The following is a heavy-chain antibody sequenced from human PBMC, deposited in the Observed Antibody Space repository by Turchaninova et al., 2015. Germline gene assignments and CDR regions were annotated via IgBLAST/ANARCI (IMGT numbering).Heavy chain of an antibody. CDR2: IYYSAST. J-gene: IGHJ6*02. CDR1: GGAISSIRYY. V-gene: IGHV4-39*01. CDR3: ARPVYNWNDAVSMDV. D-gene: IGHD1-1*01. Sequence: QLQLPESGPVLVNPSAPRSLTCTATGGAISSIRYYWGLVRQPSGKGREWIGSIYYSASTYYNPSLKSRVTISVDTSKNQFSLKLSSVTAADTAVYYCARPVYNWNDAVSMDVWGQGTTVTVSS.